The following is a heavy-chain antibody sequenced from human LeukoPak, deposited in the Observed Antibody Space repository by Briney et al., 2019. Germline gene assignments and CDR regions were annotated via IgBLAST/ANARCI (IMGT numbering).Heavy chain of an antibody. D-gene: IGHD2-15*01. V-gene: IGHV3-30*18. CDR3: AKGEGDKPLLY. CDR1: GFTFSSYG. J-gene: IGHJ4*02. CDR2: TSYDGSNK. Sequence: GGSLRLSCAASGFTFSSYGMHWVRQAPGKGLEWVAVTSYDGSNKYYADSVKGRFTISRDNSKNTLYLQMNSLRAEDTAVYYCAKGEGDKPLLYWGQGTLVTVSS.